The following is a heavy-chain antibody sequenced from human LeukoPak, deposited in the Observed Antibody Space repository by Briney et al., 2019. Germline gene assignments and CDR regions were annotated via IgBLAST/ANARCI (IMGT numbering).Heavy chain of an antibody. J-gene: IGHJ6*02. CDR1: GGSISSSSYY. V-gene: IGHV4-39*07. Sequence: SETLSLTCTVSGGSISSSSYYWGWIRQPPGKGLEWIGSIYYSGSTYYNPSLKSRVTISVDTSKNQFSLKLSSVTAADTAVYYCARDSWGKMDYDSSGYYYYGMDVWGQGTTVTVSS. CDR3: ARDSWGKMDYDSSGYYYYGMDV. D-gene: IGHD3-22*01. CDR2: IYYSGST.